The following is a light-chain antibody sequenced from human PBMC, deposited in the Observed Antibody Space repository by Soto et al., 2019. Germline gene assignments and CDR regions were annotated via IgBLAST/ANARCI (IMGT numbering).Light chain of an antibody. V-gene: IGKV3-11*01. Sequence: EIVLTQSPATLSLSPGERATLSCRASQSVSSYLAWYQQKPGQAPRLLIYDASNRATGIPARFSGSGSGTDFTLTISSLEPEDFAVYYCQQRINWPPITFGQGIRLEIK. CDR3: QQRINWPPIT. J-gene: IGKJ5*01. CDR1: QSVSSY. CDR2: DAS.